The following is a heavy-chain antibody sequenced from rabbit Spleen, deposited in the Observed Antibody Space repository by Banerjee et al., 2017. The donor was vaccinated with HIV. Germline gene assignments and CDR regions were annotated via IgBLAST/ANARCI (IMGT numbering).Heavy chain of an antibody. J-gene: IGHJ6*01. CDR1: GFSFSSSYY. CDR2: IYAGSSGNT. CDR3: ARDAGTSFSTYGMDL. V-gene: IGHV1S40*01. Sequence: QSLEESGGGLVQPEGSLALTCTASGFSFSSSYYMCWVRQAPGKGLEWIACIYAGSSGNTYSATWAKGRFTISKASSTTVTLQMTSLTVADTATYFCARDAGTSFSTYGMDLWGPGTLVTVS. D-gene: IGHD8-1*01.